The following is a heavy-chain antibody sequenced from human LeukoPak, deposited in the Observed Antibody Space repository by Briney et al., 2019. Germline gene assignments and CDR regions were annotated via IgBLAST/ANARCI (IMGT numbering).Heavy chain of an antibody. J-gene: IGHJ5*02. V-gene: IGHV4-34*11. Sequence: PSETLSLTCAVYGGSFSGYYWSWIRQSPGKGLEWLGYIYFSGHTNYNPSLKGRVTMSMDTSENGFSLNLASVTAADTAVYYCAKMGRGVPLAGRIPWRIDLWGQGTLVTVSS. CDR2: IYFSGHT. D-gene: IGHD2-8*02. CDR3: AKMGRGVPLAGRIPWRIDL. CDR1: GGSFSGYY.